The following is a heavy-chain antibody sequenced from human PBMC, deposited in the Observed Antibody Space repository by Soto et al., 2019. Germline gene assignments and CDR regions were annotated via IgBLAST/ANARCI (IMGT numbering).Heavy chain of an antibody. J-gene: IGHJ5*02. V-gene: IGHV5-51*01. D-gene: IGHD6-13*01. CDR1: GYSFTSYW. Sequence: GESLKISCKGSGYSFTSYWIGWVGQMPGKGLEWMGIIYPGDSDTRYSPSFQGQVTISADKSISTAYLQWSSLKASDTAMYYCARLTGYSSRYNWFDPWGQGTLVTVSS. CDR3: ARLTGYSSRYNWFDP. CDR2: IYPGDSDT.